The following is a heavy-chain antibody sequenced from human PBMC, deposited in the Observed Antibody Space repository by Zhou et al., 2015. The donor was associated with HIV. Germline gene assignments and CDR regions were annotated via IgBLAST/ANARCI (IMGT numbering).Heavy chain of an antibody. J-gene: IGHJ4*02. CDR3: ARTKRTNSGLLFDY. CDR1: GYTFTNYD. D-gene: IGHD1/OR15-1a*01. CDR2: MNPNSGNT. V-gene: IGHV1-8*01. Sequence: QVQLVQSGAEVKKPGASVKVSCKASGYTFTNYDINWVRQATGQGLEWMGWMNPNSGNTGYAQKFQGRVIMTRNTSISTAYMELSSLRSEDTAVYYCARTKRTNSGLLFDYWGQGTLVTVSS.